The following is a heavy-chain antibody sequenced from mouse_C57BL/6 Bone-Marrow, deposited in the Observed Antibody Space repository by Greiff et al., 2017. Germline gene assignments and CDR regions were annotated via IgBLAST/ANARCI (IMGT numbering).Heavy chain of an antibody. CDR1: GYTFTDYY. Sequence: VQLQESGAELVRPGASVKLSCKASGYTFTDYYINWVKQRPGQGLEWIARIYPGSGNTYYNEKFKGKATLTAEKSSSTAYMQLSSLTSEDSAVYFCARLRAYSNYFDYWGQGTTLTVSS. CDR3: ARLRAYSNYFDY. V-gene: IGHV1-76*01. CDR2: IYPGSGNT. J-gene: IGHJ2*01. D-gene: IGHD2-5*01.